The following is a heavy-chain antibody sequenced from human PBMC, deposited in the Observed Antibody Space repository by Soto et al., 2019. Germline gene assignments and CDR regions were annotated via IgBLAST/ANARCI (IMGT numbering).Heavy chain of an antibody. CDR3: ARKWGTYSSASLDF. V-gene: IGHV3-30*04. CDR1: GFSFTHYT. D-gene: IGHD6-19*01. CDR2: MSYDGTNE. J-gene: IGHJ4*02. Sequence: QLVESGGGVVQPGGSLRLSCATSGFSFTHYTINWVRQAPGKGLEWVAVMSYDGTNENYADSVKGRFTISRDNSKTTVYLQMNSLTPEDTALYSWARKWGTYSSASLDFWGLGTLVTVSS.